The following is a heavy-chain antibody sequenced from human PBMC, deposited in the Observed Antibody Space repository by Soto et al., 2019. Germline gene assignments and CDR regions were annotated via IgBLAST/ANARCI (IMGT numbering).Heavy chain of an antibody. J-gene: IGHJ5*02. Sequence: PSQTLSLTCAISGDSVSSNSAAWNWIRQSPSRGLEWLGRTYYRSKWYNDYAVSVKSRITINPDTSKNQFSLQLNSVTPEDTAVYYCARAGRGSGHRTTENWXDPWGQGTLVTVSS. CDR1: GDSVSSNSAA. V-gene: IGHV6-1*01. CDR3: ARAGRGSGHRTTENWXDP. CDR2: TYYRSKWYN. D-gene: IGHD6-19*01.